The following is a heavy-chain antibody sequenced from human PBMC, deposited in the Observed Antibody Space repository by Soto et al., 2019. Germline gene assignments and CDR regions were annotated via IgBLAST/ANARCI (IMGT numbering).Heavy chain of an antibody. CDR3: ARGGHVVVVTAALDY. J-gene: IGHJ4*02. D-gene: IGHD2-21*02. Sequence: QVQLTQSGAEVKKPGASVKVSCKASGDTFTDYYIHWVRQAPGQGLEWMGTVNPSGGHTTYAQHFLGRVTMTRDTSTSTLYMELTSLTSDDTAIYYCARGGHVVVVTAALDYWGQGTLVTVS. CDR1: GDTFTDYY. V-gene: IGHV1-46*01. CDR2: VNPSGGHT.